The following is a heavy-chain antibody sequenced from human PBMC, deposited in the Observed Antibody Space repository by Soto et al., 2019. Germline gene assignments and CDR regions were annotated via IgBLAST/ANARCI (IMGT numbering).Heavy chain of an antibody. J-gene: IGHJ5*02. CDR3: ARVRDDSSGYFNWFDP. V-gene: IGHV4-30-4*01. CDR2: IYYSGST. Sequence: SETLSLTCTVSGGSISSGDYYWSWIRQPPGKGLEWIGYIYYSGSTYYNPSLKSRITISVDTSKNQFSLKLSSVTAADTAVYYCARVRDDSSGYFNWFDPWGQGTLVTVSS. D-gene: IGHD3-22*01. CDR1: GGSISSGDYY.